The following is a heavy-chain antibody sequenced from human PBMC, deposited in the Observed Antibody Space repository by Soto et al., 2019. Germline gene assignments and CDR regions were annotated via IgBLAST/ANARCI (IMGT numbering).Heavy chain of an antibody. J-gene: IGHJ4*02. Sequence: SGGSLRLSCAASGFTFSSYAMSWVRQAPGKGLEWVSAISGSGGSTYYADSVKGRFTISRDNSKNTLYLQMNSLRAEDTAVYYCAKAPLAAAGTGYYFDYWGQGTLVTVSS. D-gene: IGHD6-13*01. CDR2: ISGSGGST. V-gene: IGHV3-23*01. CDR1: GFTFSSYA. CDR3: AKAPLAAAGTGYYFDY.